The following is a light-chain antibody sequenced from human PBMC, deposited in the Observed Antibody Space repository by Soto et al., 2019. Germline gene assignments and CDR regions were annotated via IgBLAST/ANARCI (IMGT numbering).Light chain of an antibody. CDR2: DAS. Sequence: EIVLTQSPATLSLSPGERATLSCRASQSVSSYLAWYQQKPGQAPRLLIYDASNRATGIPARFSGSGSGTDFTLPISSLEHEDFAVYYCQQRSNWPQLFTFGPGTKVDIK. CDR1: QSVSSY. J-gene: IGKJ3*01. CDR3: QQRSNWPQLFT. V-gene: IGKV3-11*01.